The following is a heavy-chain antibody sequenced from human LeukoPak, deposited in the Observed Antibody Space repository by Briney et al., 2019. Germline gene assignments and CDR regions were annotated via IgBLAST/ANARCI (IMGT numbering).Heavy chain of an antibody. D-gene: IGHD6-19*01. V-gene: IGHV4-34*01. J-gene: IGHJ4*02. CDR2: INHSGST. CDR3: ASSGWYRGY. CDR1: GGSFSGYY. Sequence: PSDTLSLTCAVYGGSFSGYYWSWIRQPPGKGLEWIGEINHSGSTNYNPSLKSRVTISVDTSKNQFSLKLSSVTAADTAVYYCASSGWYRGYWGQGTLVTVSS.